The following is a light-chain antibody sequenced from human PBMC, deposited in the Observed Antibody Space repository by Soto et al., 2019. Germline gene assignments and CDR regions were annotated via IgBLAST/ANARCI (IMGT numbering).Light chain of an antibody. CDR3: NSYTSSSTLYV. CDR1: SSDIGGYNY. Sequence: QSALTQPASVSGSPGQSITISCTGTSSDIGGYNYVSWYQQHPGKAPKLMVCEVSNRPSGVSNRFSGSKSGNTASLTISGLQAEDEADYYCNSYTSSSTLYVFGTGTKVTVL. J-gene: IGLJ1*01. CDR2: EVS. V-gene: IGLV2-14*01.